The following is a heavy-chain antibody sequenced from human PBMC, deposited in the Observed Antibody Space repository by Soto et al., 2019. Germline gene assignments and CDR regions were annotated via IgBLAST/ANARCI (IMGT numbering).Heavy chain of an antibody. D-gene: IGHD1-26*01. J-gene: IGHJ4*02. CDR3: ARREIQGPIDY. CDR2: IYYSGTT. CDR1: GYSISSSNW. V-gene: IGHV4-28*01. Sequence: QVQLQESGPGLVKPSDTLSLSCAVCGYSISSSNWWGWIRQPPGKGLEWIGYIYYSGTTYYNPSLKSRVTMSVDTSKNQFSLKLTSVTAVDTAVYYCARREIQGPIDYWGQGTLVTVSS.